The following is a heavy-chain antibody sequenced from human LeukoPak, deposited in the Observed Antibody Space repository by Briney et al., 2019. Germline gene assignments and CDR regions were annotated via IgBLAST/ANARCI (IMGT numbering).Heavy chain of an antibody. J-gene: IGHJ6*02. D-gene: IGHD5-24*01. CDR2: IGRVGYT. CDR3: VKDRPCDGCMPMDA. Sequence: GGSLRLSCAASGFTFSDYSMSWVRQVPGKGLEWVSGIGRVGYTYLADPVKGRFTIPRDNSKNTVYLQMNSLRAEDTAIYYCVKDRPCDGCMPMDAWGQGTTVTVSS. V-gene: IGHV3-23*01. CDR1: GFTFSDYS.